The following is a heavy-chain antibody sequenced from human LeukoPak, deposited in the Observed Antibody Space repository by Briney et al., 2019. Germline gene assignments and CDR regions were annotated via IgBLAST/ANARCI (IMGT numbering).Heavy chain of an antibody. CDR1: GYTFTGYY. CDR3: ARAGEISGSFRRGNGAFDI. Sequence: ASVKVSCKASGYTFTGYYMHWVRQAPGQGLEWMGWINPNSGGTNYAQKFQGRVTMTRDTSISTAYMELSRPRSDDTAVYYCARAGEISGSFRRGNGAFDIWGQGTMVTVSS. CDR2: INPNSGGT. D-gene: IGHD1-26*01. V-gene: IGHV1-2*02. J-gene: IGHJ3*02.